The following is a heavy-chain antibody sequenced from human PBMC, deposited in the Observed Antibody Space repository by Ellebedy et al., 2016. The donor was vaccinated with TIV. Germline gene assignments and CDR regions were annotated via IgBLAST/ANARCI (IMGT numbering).Heavy chain of an antibody. CDR1: GFTFSSYS. CDR2: ISSSSSYI. V-gene: IGHV3-21*01. CDR3: AREESYRDLDY. Sequence: GESLKISCAASGFTFSSYSMNWVRQAPGKGLEWVSSISSSSSYIYYADSVKGRFTISRDNAKNSLYLQMNSLRAEDTAVYYCAREESYRDLDYWGQGTLVTVSS. J-gene: IGHJ4*02. D-gene: IGHD1-26*01.